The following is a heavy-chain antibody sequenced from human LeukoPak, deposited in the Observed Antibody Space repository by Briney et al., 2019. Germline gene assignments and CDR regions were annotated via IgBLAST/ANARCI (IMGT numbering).Heavy chain of an antibody. CDR2: IYYSGST. V-gene: IGHV4-39*07. Sequence: SETLSLTCTVSGGSISSSSYYWGWIRQPPGKGLEWIGSIYYSGSTYYNPSLKSRVTISVDTSKNQFSLKLSSVTAADTAVYYCARALRYFDWLLLDYYYYYMDVWGKGTTVTVSS. D-gene: IGHD3-9*01. CDR3: ARALRYFDWLLLDYYYYYMDV. CDR1: GGSISSSSYY. J-gene: IGHJ6*03.